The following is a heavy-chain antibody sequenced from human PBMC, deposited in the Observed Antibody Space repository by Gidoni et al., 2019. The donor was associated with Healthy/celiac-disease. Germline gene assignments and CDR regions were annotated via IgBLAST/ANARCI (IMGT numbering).Heavy chain of an antibody. CDR2: ISGSGGST. D-gene: IGHD3-3*01. CDR3: AKDLGGYDFWRCYYSRPRGMDV. Sequence: EVQLLESGGGLVQPGGSLRLSCAASGFTFSSYAMSWVRQAPGKGLEWVSAISGSGGSTYYADSVKGRFTISRDNSKNTLYLQMNSLRAEDTAVYYCAKDLGGYDFWRCYYSRPRGMDVWGQGTTVTVSS. CDR1: GFTFSSYA. V-gene: IGHV3-23*01. J-gene: IGHJ6*02.